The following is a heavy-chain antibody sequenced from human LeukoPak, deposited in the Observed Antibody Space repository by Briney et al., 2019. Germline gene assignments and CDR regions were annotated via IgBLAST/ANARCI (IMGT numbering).Heavy chain of an antibody. J-gene: IGHJ4*02. CDR3: ASLPWLVRWVYY. CDR1: GFTLSSYS. D-gene: IGHD6-19*01. CDR2: ISSSSSYI. Sequence: PGGSLRLSCVASGFTLSSYSMNWVRQAPGKGLEWVSSISSSSSYIYYADSVKGRFTISRDNAKNSLYLQMNSLRAEDTAVYYCASLPWLVRWVYYWGQGTLVTVSS. V-gene: IGHV3-21*01.